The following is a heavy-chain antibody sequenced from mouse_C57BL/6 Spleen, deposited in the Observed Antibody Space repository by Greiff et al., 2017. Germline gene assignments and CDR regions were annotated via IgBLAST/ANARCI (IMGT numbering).Heavy chain of an antibody. CDR1: GFTFSSYA. Sequence: EVKVVESGGGLVKPGGSLKLSCAASGFTFSSYAMSWVRQTPEKRLEWVATISDGGSYTYYPDNVKGRFTISRDNAKNNLYLQMSHLKSEDTAMYYCARAYYYGSEGYAMDYWGQGTSVTVSS. CDR2: ISDGGSYT. V-gene: IGHV5-4*03. D-gene: IGHD1-1*01. CDR3: ARAYYYGSEGYAMDY. J-gene: IGHJ4*01.